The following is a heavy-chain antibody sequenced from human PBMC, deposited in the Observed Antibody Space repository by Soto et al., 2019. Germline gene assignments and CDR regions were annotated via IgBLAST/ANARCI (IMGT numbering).Heavy chain of an antibody. J-gene: IGHJ6*02. Sequence: QLQLQESGPGLVKPSETLSLTCTVSGGSISSSSYYWGWIRQPPGKGLEWIGSIYYRGYTYYNPSLKSGVTLSVDTSKNQFSLKLRSVTAGDTAVYYCAGHTGPRYVGYYSDMDVWGQGTTVTVSS. CDR3: AGHTGPRYVGYYSDMDV. V-gene: IGHV4-39*01. D-gene: IGHD3-16*01. CDR1: GGSISSSSYY. CDR2: IYYRGYT.